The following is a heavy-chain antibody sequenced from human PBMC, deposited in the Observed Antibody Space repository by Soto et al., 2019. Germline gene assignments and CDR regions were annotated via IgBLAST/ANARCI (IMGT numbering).Heavy chain of an antibody. V-gene: IGHV1-18*01. J-gene: IGHJ4*02. CDR1: GYTFSSYG. CDR2: TSANNDNT. Sequence: ASVKVSCKASGYTFSSYGITWVRQAPGQGLEWLGWTSANNDNTKYAQKFQGRVTLTTDTSTTTAYMELRSLTSDDTAIYYCAKNMAHGDYDGYWGQGTLVTVSS. CDR3: AKNMAHGDYDGY. D-gene: IGHD4-17*01.